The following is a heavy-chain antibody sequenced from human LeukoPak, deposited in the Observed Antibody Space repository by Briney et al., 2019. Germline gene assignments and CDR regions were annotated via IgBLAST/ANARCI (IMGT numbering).Heavy chain of an antibody. CDR1: GFTFSSYA. D-gene: IGHD1-26*01. CDR2: ISHDGSNK. J-gene: IGHJ4*02. CDR3: AREWERYYFDY. V-gene: IGHV3-30-3*01. Sequence: GGSLRLSCAASGFTFSSYAMHWVRQAPGKGLEWVAFISHDGSNKYYADSVKGRFTISRDNSKNTLYLQMNSLRAGDTAVYYCAREWERYYFDYWGQGILVTVSS.